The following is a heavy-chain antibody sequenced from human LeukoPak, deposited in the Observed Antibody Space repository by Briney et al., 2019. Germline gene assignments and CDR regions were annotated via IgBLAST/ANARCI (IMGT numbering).Heavy chain of an antibody. Sequence: GRSLRLSCAASGFTFSSYGMHWVRQAPGKGLEWGAVISYDGSNKYYADSVKGRFTISRDNSKNTLYLQMNSLRAEDTAVYYCAKGASDILTGLFDYWGQGTLVTVSS. V-gene: IGHV3-30*18. J-gene: IGHJ4*02. D-gene: IGHD3-9*01. CDR1: GFTFSSYG. CDR3: AKGASDILTGLFDY. CDR2: ISYDGSNK.